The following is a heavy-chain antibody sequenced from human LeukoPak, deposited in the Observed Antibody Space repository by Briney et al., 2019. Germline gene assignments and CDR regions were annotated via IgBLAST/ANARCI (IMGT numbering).Heavy chain of an antibody. J-gene: IGHJ4*02. Sequence: TDTLSLTCTVSGGSLSSYYWSWIRQPPGKGLEWIGYIYYSGSTNYNPSVKSRVTISVDTSKNQFSLNLSSVTAADTAVYYCARDLLSTAGYFDYWGQGTLVTVSS. V-gene: IGHV4-59*01. CDR1: GGSLSSYY. D-gene: IGHD6-19*01. CDR2: IYYSGST. CDR3: ARDLLSTAGYFDY.